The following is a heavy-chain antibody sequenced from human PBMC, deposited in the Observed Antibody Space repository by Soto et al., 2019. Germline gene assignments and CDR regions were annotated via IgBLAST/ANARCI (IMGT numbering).Heavy chain of an antibody. D-gene: IGHD3-10*01. CDR3: ARGGFWGYYDYSGIDV. CDR2: IHHAGTT. Sequence: QVQLQESGPGLVKPSETLSLTCTVSGVSVTSGNYYWTWIRQPPGKGLEWIAYIHHAGTTNFNPSLKGRISISIATSKNQISLRLHSVTAADTAVYFCARGGFWGYYDYSGIDVWGRGTTVSISS. J-gene: IGHJ6*02. CDR1: GVSVTSGNYY. V-gene: IGHV4-61*01.